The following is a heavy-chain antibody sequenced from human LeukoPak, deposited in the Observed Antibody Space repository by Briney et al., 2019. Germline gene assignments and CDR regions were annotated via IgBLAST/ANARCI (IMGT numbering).Heavy chain of an antibody. CDR1: GGSFSGYY. J-gene: IGHJ5*02. CDR3: ARTFYIVVVPAARNWFDP. Sequence: TPSETLSLTCAVYGGSFSGYYWSWIRQPPGKGLEWIGEINHSGSTNYNPSLKSRVTISVDTSKNQFSLKLSSVTAADTAVYYCARTFYIVVVPAARNWFDPWGQGTLVTVSS. V-gene: IGHV4-34*01. D-gene: IGHD2-2*01. CDR2: INHSGST.